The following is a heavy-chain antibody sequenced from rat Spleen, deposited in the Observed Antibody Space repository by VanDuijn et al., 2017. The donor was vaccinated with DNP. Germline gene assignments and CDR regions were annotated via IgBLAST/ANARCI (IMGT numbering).Heavy chain of an antibody. CDR1: GFTFSDYY. J-gene: IGHJ2*01. V-gene: IGHV5-29*01. Sequence: EVQLVESDGGLVQPGRSLKLSCAASGFTFSDYYMAWVRRAPTKGLEWVATISYDGSSTYYRDSVKGRFTISSDNAKCTLYLQMDSLRSEDTAAYYCAGRPPPTRGPFDYWGQGVTVTVSS. CDR3: AGRPPPTRGPFDY. CDR2: ISYDGSST. D-gene: IGHD1-4*01.